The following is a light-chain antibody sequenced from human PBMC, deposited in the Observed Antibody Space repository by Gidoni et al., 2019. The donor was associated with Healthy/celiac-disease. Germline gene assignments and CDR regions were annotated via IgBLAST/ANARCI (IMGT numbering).Light chain of an antibody. CDR1: QSISSG. V-gene: IGKV1-5*01. CDR3: QQYNSYSPSLT. CDR2: DAS. Sequence: DIQMNQSPPTLSASVGDRVTITCRASQSISSGLAWYQQKPGKAPKLLIYDASSLERGVPSRFSGSVSGTDFTLTISSLQPDDFATYYCQQYNSYSPSLTFGGGTKVEIQ. J-gene: IGKJ4*01.